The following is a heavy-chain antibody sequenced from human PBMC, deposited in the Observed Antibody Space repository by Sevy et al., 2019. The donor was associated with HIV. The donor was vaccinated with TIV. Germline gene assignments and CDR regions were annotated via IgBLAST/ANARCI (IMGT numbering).Heavy chain of an antibody. CDR2: IRYDGSDK. Sequence: GGSLRLSCAASGFTFSNYGMHWVRQVPGKGLEWVTFIRYDGSDKYYAASVKGRFTISRDDSKNTLYLQMDSLRAEDTAIYYCSKDLAGPGRRYFDYWGQGTLVTVSS. CDR1: GFTFSNYG. CDR3: SKDLAGPGRRYFDY. D-gene: IGHD6-13*01. V-gene: IGHV3-30*02. J-gene: IGHJ4*02.